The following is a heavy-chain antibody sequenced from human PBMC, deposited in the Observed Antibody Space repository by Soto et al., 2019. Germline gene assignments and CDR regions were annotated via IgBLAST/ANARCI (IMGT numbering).Heavy chain of an antibody. CDR1: GFTFSSYW. CDR2: IKQDGSEK. Sequence: EVQLVESGGGLVQPGGSLRLSCAASGFTFSSYWMSWVGQAPGRGLEWVANIKQDGSEKYYVDSVKGRFTISRDNAKNSLYLQMNSLRAEDTAVYYCARVRGYCSSTSCSYYYYYYYMDVWGKGTTVTVSS. J-gene: IGHJ6*03. D-gene: IGHD2-2*01. V-gene: IGHV3-7*01. CDR3: ARVRGYCSSTSCSYYYYYYYMDV.